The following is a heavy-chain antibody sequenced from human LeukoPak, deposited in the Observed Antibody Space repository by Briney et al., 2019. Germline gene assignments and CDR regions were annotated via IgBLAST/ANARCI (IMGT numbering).Heavy chain of an antibody. Sequence: PSETLFLTCAVYGGSFSGYYWSWIRQPPGKGLEWIGEINHSGSTNYNPSLKSRVTISVDTSKNQFSLKLSSVTAADTAVYYCARQKFWSGYHGWFDPWGQGTLATVSS. CDR3: ARQKFWSGYHGWFDP. J-gene: IGHJ5*02. D-gene: IGHD3-3*01. V-gene: IGHV4-34*01. CDR2: INHSGST. CDR1: GGSFSGYY.